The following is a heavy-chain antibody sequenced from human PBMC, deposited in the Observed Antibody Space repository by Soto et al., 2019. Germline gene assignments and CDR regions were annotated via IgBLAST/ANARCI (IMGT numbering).Heavy chain of an antibody. CDR3: ARLGGIAAAGSFGNWLDP. Sequence: SETLSLTCTVSGGSIRSSYWRWIRQPPGKGLEWIGYIYYSGSTNYNPSLKSRVTISVDTSKNQFSLKLSSVTAADTAVYYCARLGGIAAAGSFGNWLDPWGKGTLVTVAS. D-gene: IGHD6-13*01. CDR2: IYYSGST. J-gene: IGHJ5*02. CDR1: GGSIRSSY. V-gene: IGHV4-59*08.